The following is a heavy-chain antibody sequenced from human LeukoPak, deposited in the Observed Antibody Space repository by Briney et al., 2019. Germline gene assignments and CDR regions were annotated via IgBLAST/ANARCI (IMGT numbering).Heavy chain of an antibody. CDR2: ISGSGGST. J-gene: IGHJ4*02. Sequence: GGSLRLSCAASGFTFSSYAMIWVRQAPGKGLEWVSAISGSGGSTYYADSVKGRFTISRDNSKNTLYLQMNSLRAEDTAVYYCAPLTGGYYFDYWGQGTLVTVSS. V-gene: IGHV3-23*01. D-gene: IGHD1-20*01. CDR3: APLTGGYYFDY. CDR1: GFTFSSYA.